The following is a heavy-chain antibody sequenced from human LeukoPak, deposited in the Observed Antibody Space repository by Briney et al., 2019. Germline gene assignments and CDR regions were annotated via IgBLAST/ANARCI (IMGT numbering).Heavy chain of an antibody. V-gene: IGHV1-2*02. CDR3: ARDGGVLLWFGDLTPPPV. CDR2: INPNSGGT. Sequence: GASVKVSXKASGYTFTGYYMHWVRQAPGQGLEWIGWINPNSGGTNYAQKFQGRVTMTRDTSISTAYMELSRPRSDDTAVYYCARDGGVLLWFGDLTPPPVWGKGTTVTVSS. J-gene: IGHJ6*04. CDR1: GYTFTGYY. D-gene: IGHD3-10*01.